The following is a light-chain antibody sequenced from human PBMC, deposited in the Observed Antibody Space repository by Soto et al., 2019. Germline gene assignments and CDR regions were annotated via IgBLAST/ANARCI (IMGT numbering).Light chain of an antibody. CDR1: QSVSSSH. Sequence: EIGLTQSPGTLSLSKGERATLSCRASQSVSSSHLAWYQQKPGQAPRLLIYSASSRATGIPDRFSGSGSGTDFTLTISRLEPEDFAVYYCQRYGGFGQGTK. CDR3: QRYGG. V-gene: IGKV3-20*01. CDR2: SAS. J-gene: IGKJ1*01.